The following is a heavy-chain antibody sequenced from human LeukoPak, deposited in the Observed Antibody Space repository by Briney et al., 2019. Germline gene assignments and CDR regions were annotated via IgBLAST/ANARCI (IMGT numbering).Heavy chain of an antibody. J-gene: IGHJ4*02. CDR2: FYYSGST. CDR3: ARGLGPGYSSSWYLRTGDYFDY. V-gene: IGHV4-59*01. D-gene: IGHD6-13*01. CDR1: GASISSYY. Sequence: PSETLSLTCTVSGASISSYYWSWIRQPPGKGLGWIGYFYYSGSTNYNPSLKSRVTISVDTSKNQFSLKLSSVTAADTAVYYCARGLGPGYSSSWYLRTGDYFDYWGQGTLVTVSS.